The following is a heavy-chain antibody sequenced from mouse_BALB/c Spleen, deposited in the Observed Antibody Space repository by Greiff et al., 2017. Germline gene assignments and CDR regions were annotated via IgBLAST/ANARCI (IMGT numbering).Heavy chain of an antibody. Sequence: QVQLQQSGPGLVQPSQSLSITCTVSGFSLTSYGVHWVRQSPGKGLEWLGVIWSGGSTDYNAAFISRLSISKDNSTSQVFFKMNSLQANDTAIYYCASAYYGNPFDYWGQGTTLTVSS. J-gene: IGHJ2*01. CDR3: ASAYYGNPFDY. V-gene: IGHV2-2*02. D-gene: IGHD2-10*01. CDR2: IWSGGST. CDR1: GFSLTSYG.